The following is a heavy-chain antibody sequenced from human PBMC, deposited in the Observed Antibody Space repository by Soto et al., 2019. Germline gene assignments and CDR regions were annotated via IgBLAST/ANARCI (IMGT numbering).Heavy chain of an antibody. V-gene: IGHV1-2*04. J-gene: IGHJ6*02. CDR2: INPNSGGT. CDR3: ARDLGRQDIVLVPAAPPDYYYGMDV. D-gene: IGHD2-2*01. CDR1: GYTFTGYY. Sequence: GASVKVSCKASGYTFTGYYMNWVRQAPGQGLEWMGWINPNSGGTNYAQKFQGWVTMTRDTSISTAYMELSRLRSDDTAVYYCARDLGRQDIVLVPAAPPDYYYGMDVWGQGTTVTVSS.